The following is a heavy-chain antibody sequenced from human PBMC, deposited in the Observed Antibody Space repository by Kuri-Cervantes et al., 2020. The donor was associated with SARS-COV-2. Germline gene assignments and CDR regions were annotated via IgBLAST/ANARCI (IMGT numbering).Heavy chain of an antibody. J-gene: IGHJ4*02. CDR1: GFTFSSYA. CDR3: ARDCSGTDCNVIVYALSD. Sequence: GESLKISCAASGFTFSSYAMSWVRQAPGKGLEWVSAISGSGGSTYYADSVKGRFTISRDNSKNTLYLQMNSLRAEDTAVYYCARDCSGTDCNVIVYALSDWGQGTLVTVSS. CDR2: ISGSGGST. V-gene: IGHV3-23*01. D-gene: IGHD2-8*01.